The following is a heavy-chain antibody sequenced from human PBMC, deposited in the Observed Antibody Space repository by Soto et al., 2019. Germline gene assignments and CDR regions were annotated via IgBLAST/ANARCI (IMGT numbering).Heavy chain of an antibody. D-gene: IGHD3-16*01. CDR3: ERDNSRLGAPFHY. J-gene: IGHJ4*02. Sequence: XESLSLSCAASGFTFSSNSMSWVRQAPGKGLEWVSLIYTDGGTYYGDSVKGRFTISRDTSKNTLSLQMTSLRADDTAVYYCERDNSRLGAPFHYWGQGTLVTVSS. CDR2: IYTDGGT. CDR1: GFTFSSNS. V-gene: IGHV3-53*01.